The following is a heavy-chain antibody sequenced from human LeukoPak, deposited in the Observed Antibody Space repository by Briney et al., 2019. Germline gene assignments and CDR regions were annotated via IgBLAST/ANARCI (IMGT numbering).Heavy chain of an antibody. CDR2: ISGSGGST. Sequence: PGGSLRLSCAASGFTFSSYAMNWVRQAPGKGLEWVSGISGSGGSTYYADSVKGRFTISRDNPKNTLYLQMNSLRAEDTAVYYCAKGSLSYYYDSSGYFWGQGTLVTVSS. CDR3: AKGSLSYYYDSSGYF. J-gene: IGHJ4*02. CDR1: GFTFSSYA. V-gene: IGHV3-23*01. D-gene: IGHD3-22*01.